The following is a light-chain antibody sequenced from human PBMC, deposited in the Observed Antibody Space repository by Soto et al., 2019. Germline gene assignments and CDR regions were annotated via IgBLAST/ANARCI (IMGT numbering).Light chain of an antibody. CDR2: EVS. Sequence: QSALTQPASVSGSPGQSITISCTGTSSDVGGYNYVSWFQQHPGKAPKLLIYEVSRRPSGVSDRFTGSKSGNTASLTISGLQADDEADYYCNSHDRSNIRVFGGGTKLTVL. CDR3: NSHDRSNIRV. CDR1: SSDVGGYNY. J-gene: IGLJ3*02. V-gene: IGLV2-14*01.